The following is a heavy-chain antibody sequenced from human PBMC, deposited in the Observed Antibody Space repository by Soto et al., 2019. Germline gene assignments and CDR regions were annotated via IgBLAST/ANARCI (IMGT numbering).Heavy chain of an antibody. CDR1: GFTFSSYS. J-gene: IGHJ4*02. CDR2: ISSSSSYI. V-gene: IGHV3-21*01. CDR3: ASHPRDSSGYWYYFDY. D-gene: IGHD3-22*01. Sequence: PGGSLRLSWAASGFTFSSYSMNWVRQAPGKGLEWVSSISSSSSYIYYADSVKGRFTISRDNAKNSLYLQMNSLRAEDTAVYYCASHPRDSSGYWYYFDYWGQGTLVTVSS.